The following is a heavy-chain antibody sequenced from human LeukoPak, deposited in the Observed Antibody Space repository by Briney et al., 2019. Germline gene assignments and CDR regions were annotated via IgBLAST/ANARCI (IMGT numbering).Heavy chain of an antibody. V-gene: IGHV1-2*02. D-gene: IGHD3-10*01. J-gene: IGHJ4*02. CDR3: ARSAQYYYGSGSYYKNFDY. CDR1: GYTFTGYY. CDR2: INPNSGGT. Sequence: ASVKVSCKASGYTFTGYYMHWVRQAPGQGLEWMGWINPNSGGTNYAQKFQGRVTMTRDTSISTAYMELSRLRSDDTAVYYCARSAQYYYGSGSYYKNFDYWGQGTLVTVSS.